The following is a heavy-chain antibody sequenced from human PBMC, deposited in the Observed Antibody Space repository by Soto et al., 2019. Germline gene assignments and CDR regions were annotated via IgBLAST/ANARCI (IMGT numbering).Heavy chain of an antibody. CDR2: ISYDGSNK. CDR1: GFTFSSYG. CDR3: AKDDVSTGYPPLFNYYYGMDV. D-gene: IGHD3-9*01. Sequence: GGSLRLSCAASGFTFSSYGMHWVRQAPGKGLEWVAVISYDGSNKYYADSVKGRFTISRDNSKNTLYLQMNSLRAEDTAVYYCAKDDVSTGYPPLFNYYYGMDVWGQGTTVTVSS. V-gene: IGHV3-30*18. J-gene: IGHJ6*02.